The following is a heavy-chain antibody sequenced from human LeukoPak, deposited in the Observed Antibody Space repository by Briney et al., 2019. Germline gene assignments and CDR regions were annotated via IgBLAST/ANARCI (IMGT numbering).Heavy chain of an antibody. J-gene: IGHJ4*02. CDR1: GYTFTSYG. D-gene: IGHD4-23*01. CDR2: MNPNSGNT. Sequence: GASVKVSCKASGYTFTSYGINWVRQATGQGLEWMGWMNPNSGNTGYAQKFQGRVTMTRNTSISTAYMELSSLRSEDTAVYYCARGRTPRYGGKRYYFDYWGQGTLVTVSS. V-gene: IGHV1-8*02. CDR3: ARGRTPRYGGKRYYFDY.